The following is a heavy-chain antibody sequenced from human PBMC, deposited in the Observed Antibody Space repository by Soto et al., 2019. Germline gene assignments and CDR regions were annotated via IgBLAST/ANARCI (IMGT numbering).Heavy chain of an antibody. CDR1: GYTFTSYG. D-gene: IGHD3-3*01. J-gene: IGHJ6*03. V-gene: IGHV1-18*01. Sequence: ASVKVSCNASGYTFTSYGISWVRQAPGQGLEWMGWISAYNGNTNYAQKLQGRVTMTTDTSTSTAYMELRSLRSDDTAVYYCARDITIFGVVIMLQVYYYYMDVWGKGTTVTVSS. CDR3: ARDITIFGVVIMLQVYYYYMDV. CDR2: ISAYNGNT.